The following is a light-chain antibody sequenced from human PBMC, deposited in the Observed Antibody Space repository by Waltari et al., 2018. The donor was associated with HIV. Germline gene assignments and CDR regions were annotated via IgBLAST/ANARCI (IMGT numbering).Light chain of an antibody. CDR3: SSYTTTSTWV. CDR1: SSDVGGYNY. CDR2: EGS. J-gene: IGLJ3*02. Sequence: QSALTQPASVSGSPGQSITISCTGTSSDVGGYNYVSWYQQHPGKAPKVMIYEGSIRPSGVSNRSSGSKSGNTASLTISGLQAEDEADYYCSSYTTTSTWVFGGGTKLTVL. V-gene: IGLV2-14*01.